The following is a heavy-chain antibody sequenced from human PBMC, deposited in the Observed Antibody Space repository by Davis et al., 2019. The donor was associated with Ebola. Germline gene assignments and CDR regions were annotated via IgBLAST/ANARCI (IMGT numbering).Heavy chain of an antibody. CDR2: IYPGDSET. Sequence: GESLKIPCKCSGYSFSTFWIGWVRQMPVKGLECMGIIYPGDSETRYSPSFQGQVTISADKSITTAYLQWSSLKASDTAMYYCARLRSITRLTSFYYWGQGTLVTVSS. J-gene: IGHJ4*02. CDR3: ARLRSITRLTSFYY. D-gene: IGHD3-10*01. CDR1: GYSFSTFW. V-gene: IGHV5-51*01.